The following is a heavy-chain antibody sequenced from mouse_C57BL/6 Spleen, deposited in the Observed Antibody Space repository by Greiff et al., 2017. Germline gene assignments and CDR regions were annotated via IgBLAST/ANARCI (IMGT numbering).Heavy chain of an antibody. Sequence: QVQLQQPGAELVKPGASVKMSCKASGYTFTSYWITWVKQRPGQGLEWIGDIYPGSGSTNYNEKFKSKATLTVDTSSSTADMQLSSLTSEDSAVYYCARGYYGSSYWDFDVWGTGTTVTVSS. J-gene: IGHJ1*03. CDR1: GYTFTSYW. D-gene: IGHD1-1*01. CDR3: ARGYYGSSYWDFDV. V-gene: IGHV1-55*01. CDR2: IYPGSGST.